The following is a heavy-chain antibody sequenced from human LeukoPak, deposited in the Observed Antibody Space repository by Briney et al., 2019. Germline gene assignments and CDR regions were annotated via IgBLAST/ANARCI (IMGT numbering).Heavy chain of an antibody. CDR3: ARQYGSGSSYTPVVDL. CDR1: GGSISSHYY. D-gene: IGHD3-10*01. J-gene: IGHJ4*02. Sequence: PSETLSLTCTVSGGSISSHYYWIWIRQPPGKGLEWIGSIYYSGSTYYNPSLKSRVTISVDTSKNQFSLKLSSLTAAETAVYYCARQYGSGSSYTPVVDLWGQGTLVTVPS. V-gene: IGHV4-39*01. CDR2: IYYSGST.